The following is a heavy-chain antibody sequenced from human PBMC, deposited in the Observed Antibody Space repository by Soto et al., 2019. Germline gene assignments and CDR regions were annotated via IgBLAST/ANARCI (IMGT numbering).Heavy chain of an antibody. CDR3: ARDLRGDYGKRFDY. CDR1: GGTFSSYT. Sequence: GASVKVSCKASGGTFSSYTISWVRQAPGQGLEWMGRIIPILGIANYAQKFQGRVTITADKSTSTAYMELSSLRSEDTAVYYCARDLRGDYGKRFDYWGQGTLVPVSS. J-gene: IGHJ4*02. CDR2: IIPILGIA. V-gene: IGHV1-69*04. D-gene: IGHD4-17*01.